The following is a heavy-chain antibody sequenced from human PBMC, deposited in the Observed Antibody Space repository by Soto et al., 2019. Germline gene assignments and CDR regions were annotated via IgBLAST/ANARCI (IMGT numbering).Heavy chain of an antibody. J-gene: IGHJ4*02. CDR2: ISGSSSDI. D-gene: IGHD1-26*01. CDR3: ARVLGGSYYYFDY. CDR1: GFTFSSYA. V-gene: IGHV3-21*01. Sequence: EVQLLESGGGLVQPGGSLRLSCAASGFTFSSYAMSWVRQAPGKGLEWVSAISGSSSDIYYADSVKGRLTISRDNAKNSLYLQMNSLRAEDTAVYYCARVLGGSYYYFDYWGQGTLVTVSS.